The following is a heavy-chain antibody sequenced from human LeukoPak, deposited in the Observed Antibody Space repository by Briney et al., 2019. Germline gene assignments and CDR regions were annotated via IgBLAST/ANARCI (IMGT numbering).Heavy chain of an antibody. CDR3: ARGGSGWSGWFDP. J-gene: IGHJ5*02. CDR2: IYTSGST. D-gene: IGHD6-19*01. V-gene: IGHV4-61*02. Sequence: SETLSLTCTVSGGSISSGSYYWSWIWQPAGKGLEWIGRIYTSGSTNYNPSLKSRVTISVDTSKNQFSLKLSSVTAADTAVYYCARGGSGWSGWFDPWGQGTLVTVSS. CDR1: GGSISSGSYY.